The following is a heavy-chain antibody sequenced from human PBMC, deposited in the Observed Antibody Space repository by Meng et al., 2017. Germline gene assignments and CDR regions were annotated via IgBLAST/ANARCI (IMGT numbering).Heavy chain of an antibody. V-gene: IGHV4-4*07. Sequence: GSLRLSCTVSGGSTSSYYWSWIRQPAGKGLEWIGRTYTSGSTNYNPSLKSRVTMSVDTSKNQFALKLSAVTAADTAVYYCARGFSVGYDSSGYYYGPPYYDYWGQGTLVTVSS. CDR1: GGSTSSYY. CDR3: ARGFSVGYDSSGYYYGPPYYDY. CDR2: TYTSGST. D-gene: IGHD3-22*01. J-gene: IGHJ4*02.